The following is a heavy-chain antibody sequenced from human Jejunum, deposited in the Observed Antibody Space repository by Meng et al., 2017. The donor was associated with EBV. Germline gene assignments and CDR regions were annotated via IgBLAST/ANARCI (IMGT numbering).Heavy chain of an antibody. V-gene: IGHV3-74*01. Sequence: VRLLESGGGVVQPGGSLRLSCAASGFTFSNFLMHWVRQVPGKGLVWVSRINSDGSSISYADSVKGRFTISRDNAKNTLYLQMNSLRAEDTAVYYCAKHYDSGTYCLDYWGQGTLVTVSS. CDR2: INSDGSSI. CDR1: GFTFSNFL. CDR3: AKHYDSGTYCLDY. J-gene: IGHJ4*02. D-gene: IGHD3-10*01.